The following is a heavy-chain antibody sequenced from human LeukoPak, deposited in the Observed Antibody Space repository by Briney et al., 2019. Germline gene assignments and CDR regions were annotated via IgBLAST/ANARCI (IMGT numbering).Heavy chain of an antibody. D-gene: IGHD2-15*01. CDR2: ITSSSNYI. CDR1: GFTFSSYS. V-gene: IGHV3-21*01. CDR3: ARWGYCSGGSCYSYYYYGMDV. Sequence: PGGSLRLSCVASGFTFSSYSMRWVRQAPGKGLEWVSSITSSSNYIHYADSVKGRFTISRDNAKNSLYLQMNSLRAEDTAVYYCARWGYCSGGSCYSYYYYGMDVWGQGTTVTVSS. J-gene: IGHJ6*02.